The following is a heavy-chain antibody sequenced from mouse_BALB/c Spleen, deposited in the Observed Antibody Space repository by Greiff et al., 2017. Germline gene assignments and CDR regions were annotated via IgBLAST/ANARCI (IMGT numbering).Heavy chain of an antibody. CDR3: ARGYDGTVLYFDV. V-gene: IGHV1S34*01. Sequence: LVKTGASVKISCKASGYSFTGYYMHWVKQSHGKSLEWIGYISCYNGATSYNQKFKGKATFTVDTSSSTAYMQFNSLTSEDSAVYYCARGYDGTVLYFDVWGAGTTVTVSS. CDR1: GYSFTGYY. J-gene: IGHJ1*01. D-gene: IGHD2-2*01. CDR2: ISCYNGAT.